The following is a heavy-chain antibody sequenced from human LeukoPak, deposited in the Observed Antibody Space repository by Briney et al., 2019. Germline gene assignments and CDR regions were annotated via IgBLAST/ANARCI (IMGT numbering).Heavy chain of an antibody. CDR3: ARRTSNPVGAIDY. CDR2: ISYSGT. Sequence: SETLSLTCTVSGGSISISNYYWGWIRQPPGRGLEWIGSISYSGTYYNPSLKSRLTISVDTSKNHFSLNLKSVTAADTAVYYCARRTSNPVGAIDYWGQGTLVTVSS. V-gene: IGHV4-39*01. CDR1: GGSISISNYY. J-gene: IGHJ4*02. D-gene: IGHD1-26*01.